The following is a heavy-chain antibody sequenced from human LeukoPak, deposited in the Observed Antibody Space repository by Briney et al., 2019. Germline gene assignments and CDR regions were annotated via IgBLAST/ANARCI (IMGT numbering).Heavy chain of an antibody. V-gene: IGHV3-21*01. Sequence: GGSLRLFCAASRFTFSSYIMNWVRQAPGKGLEWVSSISSSSSYIYYADSVKGRFTISRDNAKNSLYLQMNSLRAEDTAVYYCARQPSYEYYFDYWGQGTLVTVSS. CDR3: ARQPSYEYYFDY. J-gene: IGHJ4*02. D-gene: IGHD3-3*01. CDR2: ISSSSSYI. CDR1: RFTFSSYI.